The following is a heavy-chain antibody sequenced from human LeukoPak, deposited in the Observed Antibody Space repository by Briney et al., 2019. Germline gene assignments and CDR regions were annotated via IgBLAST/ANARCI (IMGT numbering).Heavy chain of an antibody. CDR3: ARDLGELKNWFDP. CDR2: ISYDGSNK. V-gene: IGHV3-30-3*01. D-gene: IGHD1-26*01. J-gene: IGHJ5*02. CDR1: GFTFSSYA. Sequence: GGSLRLSCAASGFTFSSYAMHWVRQAPGKGLEWVAVISYDGSNKYYADSVKGRFTISRDNSKNTLYLQMNSLRAEDTAVYYCARDLGELKNWFDPWGQGTLVTVSS.